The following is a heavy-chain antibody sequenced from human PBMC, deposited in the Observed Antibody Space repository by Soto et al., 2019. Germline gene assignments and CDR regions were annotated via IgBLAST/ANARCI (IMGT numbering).Heavy chain of an antibody. Sequence: PGESLKICFKGSGYIFAGYWITWVRQKTGKCLEWMGRIDPSDSQTYYSPSFRGHVTISVTKSITTVFLQWSSLRASDTAMYYCARQIYDSDTGPNFQYYFDSWGQGTPVPVYS. V-gene: IGHV5-10-1*01. J-gene: IGHJ4*02. CDR2: IDPSDSQT. CDR1: GYIFAGYW. D-gene: IGHD3-22*01. CDR3: ARQIYDSDTGPNFQYYFDS.